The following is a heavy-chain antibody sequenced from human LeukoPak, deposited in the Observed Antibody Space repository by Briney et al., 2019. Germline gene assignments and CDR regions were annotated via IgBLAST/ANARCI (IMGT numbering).Heavy chain of an antibody. CDR3: ASRGLTGTTSYNFFDP. J-gene: IGHJ5*02. CDR1: GFTFSIYG. V-gene: IGHV3-30*02. Sequence: GGSLRLSCAASGFTFSIYGMHWVRQAPGKGLEWVAFTWFDGSNKYYADSVKGRFTISRGNSKNTLYLQMNSLRAEDTAVYYCASRGLTGTTSYNFFDPWGQGTLVTVSS. D-gene: IGHD1-20*01. CDR2: TWFDGSNK.